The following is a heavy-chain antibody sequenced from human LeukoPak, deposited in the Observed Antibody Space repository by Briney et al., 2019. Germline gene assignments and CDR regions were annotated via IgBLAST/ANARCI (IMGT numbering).Heavy chain of an antibody. V-gene: IGHV1-2*02. CDR2: INPNGGGT. D-gene: IGHD3-16*01. CDR1: GYTFTGYY. CDR3: ARGGPAARLITFGGVTDY. J-gene: IGHJ4*02. Sequence: ASVKVSCKASGYTFTGYYIHWVRQAPGQGLEWMGWINPNGGGTNYAQKLQGRVTMTTDTSTSTAYMELRNLRSDDTAVYYCARGGPAARLITFGGVTDYWGQGTLVTVSS.